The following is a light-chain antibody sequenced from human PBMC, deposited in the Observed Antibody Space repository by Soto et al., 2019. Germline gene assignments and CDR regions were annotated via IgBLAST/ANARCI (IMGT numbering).Light chain of an antibody. CDR3: QQYNSYSQYT. J-gene: IGKJ2*01. Sequence: DIQITQSPATLSSSVGDRVTITCLASQSISSWLAWYQQKPAKAPKLLIYKPSSLESGVPSRFSGSGSGTEFTLTISSLQPDDFATSYCQQYNSYSQYTFGQGTKVDIK. CDR2: KPS. V-gene: IGKV1-5*03. CDR1: QSISSW.